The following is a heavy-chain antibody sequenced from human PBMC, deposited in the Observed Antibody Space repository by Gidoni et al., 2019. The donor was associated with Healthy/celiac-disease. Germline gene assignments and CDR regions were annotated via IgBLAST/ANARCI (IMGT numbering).Heavy chain of an antibody. D-gene: IGHD2-15*01. CDR2: IIPILGIA. CDR3: ARENMDQGGSELDY. CDR1: GGTFSSYA. V-gene: IGHV1-69*04. Sequence: QVQLVQSGAEVKKPGSSVKVSCKASGGTFSSYAISWVRQAPGQGLEWMGRIIPILGIANYAQKFQGRVTITADKSTSTAYMELSSLRSEDTAVYYCARENMDQGGSELDYWGQGTLVTVSS. J-gene: IGHJ4*02.